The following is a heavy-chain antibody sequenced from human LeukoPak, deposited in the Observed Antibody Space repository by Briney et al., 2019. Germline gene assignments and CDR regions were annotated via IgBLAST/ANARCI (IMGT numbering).Heavy chain of an antibody. CDR1: GFTFSSYS. CDR3: ARVRSEFHFDY. V-gene: IGHV3-48*04. Sequence: GGSLRLSCAASGFTFSSYSMNWVRQAPGKGLEWVSFISTSRNTIYYADSVKGRFTISRDNAKNSLYLQMNSLRAEDTAVYYCARVRSEFHFDYWGQGTLVTVSS. J-gene: IGHJ4*02. CDR2: ISTSRNTI. D-gene: IGHD1-26*01.